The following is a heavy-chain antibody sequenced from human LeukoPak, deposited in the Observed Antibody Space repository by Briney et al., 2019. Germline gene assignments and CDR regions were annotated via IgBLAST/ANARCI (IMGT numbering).Heavy chain of an antibody. J-gene: IGHJ6*03. CDR2: TYYRSKWYN. CDR1: GDSVSSNSAA. Sequence: SQTLSLTCALSGDSVSSNSAAWNWIRQSPSRGLEWLGRTYYRSKWYNDYAVSVKSRITINPDTSKNQFSLQLNSVTPEDTAVYYCARDRAGFYYSYYYYMDVWGKGTTVTVSS. V-gene: IGHV6-1*01. D-gene: IGHD2/OR15-2a*01. CDR3: ARDRAGFYYSYYYYMDV.